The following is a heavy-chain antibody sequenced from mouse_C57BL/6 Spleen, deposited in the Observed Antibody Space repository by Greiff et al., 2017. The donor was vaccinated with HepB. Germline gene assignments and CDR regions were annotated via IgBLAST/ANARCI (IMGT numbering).Heavy chain of an antibody. Sequence: QVQLQQPGAELVKPGASVKLSCKASGYTFTSYWMHWVKQRPGQGLEWIGMIHPNSGSTNYNEKFKSKATLTVDKSSSTAYMQLSSLTAEDAAVYYCTRELYGSSDYWYFDVWGTGTTVTVSS. CDR2: IHPNSGST. J-gene: IGHJ1*03. D-gene: IGHD1-1*01. CDR1: GYTFTSYW. V-gene: IGHV1-64*01. CDR3: TRELYGSSDYWYFDV.